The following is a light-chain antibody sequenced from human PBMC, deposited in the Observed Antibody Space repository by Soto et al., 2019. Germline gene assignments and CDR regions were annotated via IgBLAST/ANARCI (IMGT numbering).Light chain of an antibody. Sequence: DIQMTQSPSTLSASVGDRVTITCRASQSISSWLAWYQQKPGKAPKVLSYKAFNLQSGVTARCSGSGSGTDFTLTIISLQPDDFATYYCQQCNSYPPTFGQGTTVYIK. V-gene: IGKV1-5*03. J-gene: IGKJ1*01. CDR1: QSISSW. CDR2: KAF. CDR3: QQCNSYPPT.